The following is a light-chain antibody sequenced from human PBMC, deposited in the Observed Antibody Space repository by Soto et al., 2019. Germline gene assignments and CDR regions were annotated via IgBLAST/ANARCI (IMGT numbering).Light chain of an antibody. CDR2: ENN. Sequence: SVLTQPPSVSAAPGQKVTISCSRGSSNIGNNYVSWYQQLPGTAPKLLIYENNKRPSGIPDRFSGSKSGTSATLGITGLQTGDEADYYCGTWDSSLSLYVFGTGTKVTV. CDR1: SSNIGNNY. J-gene: IGLJ1*01. V-gene: IGLV1-51*02. CDR3: GTWDSSLSLYV.